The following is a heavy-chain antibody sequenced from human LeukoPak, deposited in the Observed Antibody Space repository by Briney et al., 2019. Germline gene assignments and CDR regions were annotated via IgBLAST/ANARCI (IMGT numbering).Heavy chain of an antibody. CDR2: ISWNSGSI. CDR3: ARVYSGYARGDY. D-gene: IGHD5-12*01. Sequence: GRSLRLSCAASGFTFDDYAMHWVRQAPGKGLEWVSGISWNSGSIGYADSVKGRFTISRDNSKNTLYLQMNSLRAEDTAVYYCARVYSGYARGDYWGQGTLVTVSS. CDR1: GFTFDDYA. V-gene: IGHV3-9*01. J-gene: IGHJ4*02.